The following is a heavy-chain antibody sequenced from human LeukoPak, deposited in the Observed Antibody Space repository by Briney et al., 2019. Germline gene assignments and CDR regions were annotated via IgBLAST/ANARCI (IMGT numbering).Heavy chain of an antibody. D-gene: IGHD3-10*01. Sequence: SETLSLTCTVSGGSISSGGYYWSWIRQPPGKGLEWIGYIYHSGSTYYNPSLKSRVTISVDRSKNQFSLKLSSVTAADTAVYYCARDGSGSPWVAYGMDVWGQGTTVTVSS. J-gene: IGHJ6*02. CDR2: IYHSGST. V-gene: IGHV4-30-2*01. CDR3: ARDGSGSPWVAYGMDV. CDR1: GGSISSGGYY.